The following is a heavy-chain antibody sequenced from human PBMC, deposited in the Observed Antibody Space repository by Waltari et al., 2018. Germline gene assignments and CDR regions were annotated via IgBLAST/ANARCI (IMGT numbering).Heavy chain of an antibody. CDR2: IYWNDDT. CDR3: VHSFEYLGEYAFDI. V-gene: IGHV2-5*01. D-gene: IGHD2-2*01. Sequence: QITLKESGPTLVKPTQTLTLTCTFSGFSLSTSGVGVGWIRQPPGKAMEWLALIYWNDDTRYSPSRKSMLTITKYTSKNQVVLTMTNMDPVDTATYYCVHSFEYLGEYAFDIWGQGTMVTVSS. CDR1: GFSLSTSGVG. J-gene: IGHJ3*02.